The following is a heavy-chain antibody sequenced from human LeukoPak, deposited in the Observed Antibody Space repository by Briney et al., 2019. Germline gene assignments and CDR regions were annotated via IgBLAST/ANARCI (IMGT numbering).Heavy chain of an antibody. Sequence: KASETLSLTCTVSGGSISSYYWSWIRQPPGKGLEWIGYIYYSGSTNYNPSLKSRVTIPVDTSKNQFSLKLSSVTAADTAVYYCAGGLLVTAIPGIDYWGQGTLVTVSS. J-gene: IGHJ4*02. CDR1: GGSISSYY. CDR3: AGGLLVTAIPGIDY. V-gene: IGHV4-59*08. D-gene: IGHD2-21*02. CDR2: IYYSGST.